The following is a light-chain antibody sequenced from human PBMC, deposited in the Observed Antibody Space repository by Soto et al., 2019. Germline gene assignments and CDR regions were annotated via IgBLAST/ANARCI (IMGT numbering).Light chain of an antibody. V-gene: IGKV3D-20*01. J-gene: IGKJ5*01. CDR2: DAS. CDR1: QSVSSSY. Sequence: EIVLTQSPATLSLSPGERATLSSGASQSVSSSYLAWYQQKPGLAPRLLIYDASSRATGIPDRFSGSGSVTDFTLTISRLEPEDFAVYYCQQYGSSPITFGQGTRLEIK. CDR3: QQYGSSPIT.